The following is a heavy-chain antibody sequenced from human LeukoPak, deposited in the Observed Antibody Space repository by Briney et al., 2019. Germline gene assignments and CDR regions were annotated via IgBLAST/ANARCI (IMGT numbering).Heavy chain of an antibody. CDR2: LSSTARTI. D-gene: IGHD6-6*01. Sequence: GGSLRLSCDTSGFTFTDYEMNWVRQAPGKGLEWISYLSSTARTIYYADSVKGRFTISRDTARNSVSLQMNSLRGDDTAVYYCARRGRSSAYYFDYRGQGTLVTVSS. CDR1: GFTFTDYE. V-gene: IGHV3-48*03. CDR3: ARRGRSSAYYFDY. J-gene: IGHJ4*02.